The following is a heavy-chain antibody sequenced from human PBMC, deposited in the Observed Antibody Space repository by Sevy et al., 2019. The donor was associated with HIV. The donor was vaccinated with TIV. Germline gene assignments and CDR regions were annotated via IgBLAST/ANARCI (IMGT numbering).Heavy chain of an antibody. Sequence: GGSLRLSCAASEFTFSTYAMNWVRQAPGKGLEWVSSISSLSRYRYYADSVKGGFTISRDNAKNSLYLQMNSLTDEDTAVYYCARGLTPPVEGSGTYPSYFDYWGQGTLVTVSS. J-gene: IGHJ4*02. D-gene: IGHD1-26*01. CDR1: EFTFSTYA. V-gene: IGHV3-21*01. CDR3: ARGLTPPVEGSGTYPSYFDY. CDR2: ISSLSRYR.